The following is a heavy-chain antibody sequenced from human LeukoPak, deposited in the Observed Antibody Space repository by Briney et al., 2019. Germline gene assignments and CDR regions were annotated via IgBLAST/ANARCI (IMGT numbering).Heavy chain of an antibody. V-gene: IGHV1-18*01. J-gene: IGHJ4*02. Sequence: GASVTVSCKASGDTFTSYGFTWVRQAPGQGLEWMGWISAYNGATDYAQKLQGRVTITTDTSTTTASMELRSLRSDDTAVYYCARCWSYDRGYCDYWGQGTLVTVSS. D-gene: IGHD5-12*01. CDR1: GDTFTSYG. CDR2: ISAYNGAT. CDR3: ARCWSYDRGYCDY.